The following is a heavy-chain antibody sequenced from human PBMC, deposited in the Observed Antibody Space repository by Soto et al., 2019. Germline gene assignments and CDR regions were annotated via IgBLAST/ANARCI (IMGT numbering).Heavy chain of an antibody. J-gene: IGHJ4*02. D-gene: IGHD6-13*01. CDR1: GGTFSSYA. CDR2: IIPIFGKA. CDR3: ARDRSSSDY. V-gene: IGHV1-69*05. Sequence: SVKVSCKASGGTFSSYAISWVRQAPGQGLEWMGGIIPIFGKANYAQKFQGRVTMTTDTSTSTAYMELRSLTSDDTAVYYCARDRSSSDYWGQGTLVTVSS.